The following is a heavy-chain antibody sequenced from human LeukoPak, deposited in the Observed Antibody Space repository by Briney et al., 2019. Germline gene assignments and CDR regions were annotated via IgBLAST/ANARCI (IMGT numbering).Heavy chain of an antibody. J-gene: IGHJ4*02. V-gene: IGHV3-66*01. CDR2: IYSGGST. D-gene: IGHD6-13*01. CDR1: GFTVSSNY. Sequence: GGSLRLSCAASGFTVSSNYMSWVRQAPGKGLEWVSVIYSGGSTYYEDSVKGRSTISRDNYKNTLYLQMNSLRAEDTAVYYCARVQRRGAAAGTVDYWGQGRLVTVSS. CDR3: ARVQRRGAAAGTVDY.